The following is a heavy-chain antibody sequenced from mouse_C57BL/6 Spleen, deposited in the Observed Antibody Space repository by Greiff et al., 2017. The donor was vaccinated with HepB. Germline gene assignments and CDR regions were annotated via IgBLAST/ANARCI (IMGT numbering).Heavy chain of an antibody. CDR2: IRSKSNNYAT. CDR3: VRPPYGNYPSAWFAY. V-gene: IGHV10-1*01. CDR1: GFSFNTYA. J-gene: IGHJ3*01. Sequence: EVQGVESGGGLVQPKGSLKLSCAASGFSFNTYAMNWVRQAPGKGLEWVARIRSKSNNYATYYADSVKDRFTISRDDSESMLYLQMNNLKTEDTAMYYCVRPPYGNYPSAWFAYWGQGTLVTVSA. D-gene: IGHD2-1*01.